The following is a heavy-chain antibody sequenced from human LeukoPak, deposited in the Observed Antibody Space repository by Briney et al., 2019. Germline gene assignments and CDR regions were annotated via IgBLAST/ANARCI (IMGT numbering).Heavy chain of an antibody. CDR1: GFTFSSYA. V-gene: IGHV3-23*01. CDR3: AKGFNSGSYYYFDY. CDR2: ISGSGGST. Sequence: GGSLRLSCAASGFTFSSYAMSWVRQAPGKGLEGVSAISGSGGSTYYADSVKGRFTISRDNSKNTLYLQMNSLRAEDTAVYYCAKGFNSGSYYYFDYWGQGTLVTVSS. D-gene: IGHD1-26*01. J-gene: IGHJ4*02.